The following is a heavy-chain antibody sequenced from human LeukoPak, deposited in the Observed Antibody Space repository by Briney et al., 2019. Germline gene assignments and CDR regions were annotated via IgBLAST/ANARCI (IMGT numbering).Heavy chain of an antibody. J-gene: IGHJ4*02. CDR2: IKQDGSEK. CDR3: ARDRTLDYGDFKPPRSY. V-gene: IGHV3-7*01. CDR1: GFTFSSYW. D-gene: IGHD4-17*01. Sequence: GSLRLSCAASGFTFSSYWMSWVRQAPGKGLEWVANIKQDGSEKYYVDSVKGRFTISRDNAKNSLYLQMNSLRAEDTAVYYCARDRTLDYGDFKPPRSYWGQGTLVTVSS.